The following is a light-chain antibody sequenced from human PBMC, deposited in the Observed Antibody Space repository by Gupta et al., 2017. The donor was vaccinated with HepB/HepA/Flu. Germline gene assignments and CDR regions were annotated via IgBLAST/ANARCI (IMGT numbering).Light chain of an antibody. J-gene: IGKJ1*01. V-gene: IGKV1-39*01. CDR2: AAS. CDR3: QQSNSNPWT. Sequence: DIQMTQSPSSLSASGGDRVTITCRASQSISRYVNWYQQKPGKAPKLLIYAASSLQGGVPSRFSGSGSGTDFSLTISSLQPEDFAAYYCQQSNSNPWTFGLGTKVEIK. CDR1: QSISRY.